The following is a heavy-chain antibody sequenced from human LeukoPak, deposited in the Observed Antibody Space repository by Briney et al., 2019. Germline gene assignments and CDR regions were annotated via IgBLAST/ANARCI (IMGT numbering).Heavy chain of an antibody. V-gene: IGHV3-21*04. CDR3: AKKGCSFTSCYNNY. J-gene: IGHJ4*02. CDR1: GFTFSSYS. Sequence: GGSLRLSCAASGFTFSSYSMNWVRQAPGKGLEWVSSISSSSSYIYYADSVKGRFTISRDNAKNSLYLQMNSLRADDAAVYYCAKKGCSFTSCYNNYWGQGTLATVSS. D-gene: IGHD2-2*02. CDR2: ISSSSSYI.